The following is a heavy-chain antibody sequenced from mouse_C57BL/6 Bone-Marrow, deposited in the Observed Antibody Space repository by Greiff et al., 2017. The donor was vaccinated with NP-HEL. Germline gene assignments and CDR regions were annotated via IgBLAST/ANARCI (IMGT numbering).Heavy chain of an antibody. D-gene: IGHD2-3*01. Sequence: EVHLVESGGGLVKPGGSLKLSCAASGFPFSSYTMSWVRQTPEKRLEWVATISGGGGNTYYPDSVKGRFTISRDNAKNTLYLQMSSLRSEDTALYYCARPAIYDGYFDVWGTGTTVTVSS. CDR1: GFPFSSYT. CDR3: ARPAIYDGYFDV. J-gene: IGHJ1*03. CDR2: ISGGGGNT. V-gene: IGHV5-9*01.